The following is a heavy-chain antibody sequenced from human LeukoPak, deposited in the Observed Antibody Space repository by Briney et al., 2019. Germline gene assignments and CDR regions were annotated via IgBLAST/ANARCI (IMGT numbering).Heavy chain of an antibody. V-gene: IGHV3-23*01. CDR2: ISGSGGST. CDR3: AKKTKTVAGTPTEFDY. J-gene: IGHJ4*02. Sequence: GGSLRLSCAASGFTFSSYAMSWVRQAPGKGLEWVSAISGSGGSTYYADSVKGRFTISRDNSKNTLYLRMNSLRAEDTAVYYCAKKTKTVAGTPTEFDYWGQGTLVTVSS. CDR1: GFTFSSYA. D-gene: IGHD6-19*01.